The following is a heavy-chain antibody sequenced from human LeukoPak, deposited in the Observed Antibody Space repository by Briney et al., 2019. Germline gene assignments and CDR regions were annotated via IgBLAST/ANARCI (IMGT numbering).Heavy chain of an antibody. CDR3: ARVVRGAAAGNNWFDP. CDR1: GYTFTGSY. CDR2: INPNSGGT. Sequence: GASVKVSCKASGYTFTGSYMHWVRQAPGQGLEWMGWINPNSGGTNYAQKFQGRVTMTRDTSISTAYMELSRLRSDDTAVYYCARVVRGAAAGNNWFDPWGQGTLVTASS. D-gene: IGHD6-13*01. V-gene: IGHV1-2*02. J-gene: IGHJ5*02.